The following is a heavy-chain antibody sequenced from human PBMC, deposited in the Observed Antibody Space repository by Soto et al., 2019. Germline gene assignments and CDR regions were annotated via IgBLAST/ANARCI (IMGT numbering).Heavy chain of an antibody. Sequence: PSETLSLTCTVSGGSISSYYWSWIRQPPGKGLEWIGEINHSGSTNYNPSLKSRVTISVDTSKNQFSLKLSSVTAADTAVYYCARSQVPYYFDYWGQGTLVTVSS. J-gene: IGHJ4*02. V-gene: IGHV4-34*01. CDR3: ARSQVPYYFDY. CDR2: INHSGST. CDR1: GGSISSYY.